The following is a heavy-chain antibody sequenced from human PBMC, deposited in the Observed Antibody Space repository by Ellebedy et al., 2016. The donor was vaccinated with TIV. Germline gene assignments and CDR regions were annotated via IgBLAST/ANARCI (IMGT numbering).Heavy chain of an antibody. J-gene: IGHJ3*02. Sequence: GGSLRLXCAASGFTFDDYAMHWVRQAPGKGLEWVSGTSWNSGSIGYADSVKGRFTISRDNAKNSLYLQMNSLRAEDTALYYCAKDIGGYYYGSGSYYHDGFDIWGQGTMVTVSS. D-gene: IGHD3-10*01. CDR3: AKDIGGYYYGSGSYYHDGFDI. V-gene: IGHV3-9*01. CDR1: GFTFDDYA. CDR2: TSWNSGSI.